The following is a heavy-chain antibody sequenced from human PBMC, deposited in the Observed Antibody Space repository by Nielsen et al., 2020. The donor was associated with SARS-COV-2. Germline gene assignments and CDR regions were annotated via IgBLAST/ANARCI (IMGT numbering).Heavy chain of an antibody. CDR1: EVTFRSHD. CDR3: AHVGYYNDWDPRPYGLDG. Sequence: GESLKISCAASEVTFRSHDMQWVRQAPGKGLECVARIWYDGSNKYYADSVKGRFTISRDNSKNTLFLQMNTLRAEDTAVYYCAHVGYYNDWDPRPYGLDGWGQGTTVTVSS. CDR2: IWYDGSNK. V-gene: IGHV3-33*01. J-gene: IGHJ6*02. D-gene: IGHD3-22*01.